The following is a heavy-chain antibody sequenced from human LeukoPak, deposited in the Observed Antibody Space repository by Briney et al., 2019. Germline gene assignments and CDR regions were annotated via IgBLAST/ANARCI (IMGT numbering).Heavy chain of an antibody. J-gene: IGHJ5*02. Sequence: SGTLSLTCTVSGGSISSNNWWSWVRQPPGKGLEWIGEIYHSGSTNYNPSLKSRVTMSVDKSKNQLSLKLSSVTAADTAVYYCARSAYGDYWFDPWGQGTLVTVSS. CDR3: ARSAYGDYWFDP. D-gene: IGHD4-17*01. V-gene: IGHV4-4*02. CDR1: GGSISSNNW. CDR2: IYHSGST.